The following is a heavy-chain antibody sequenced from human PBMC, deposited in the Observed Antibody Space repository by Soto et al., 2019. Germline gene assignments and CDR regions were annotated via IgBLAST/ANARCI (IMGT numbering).Heavy chain of an antibody. CDR2: ISGSGGST. CDR3: AKGIAYCGGDCYSHYFDY. J-gene: IGHJ4*02. D-gene: IGHD2-21*02. CDR1: GFTFSSYA. Sequence: GGSLRLSCAASGFTFSSYAMSWVRQAPGKGLEWVSAISGSGGSTYYADSVKGRFTISRDNSKNTLYLQMNSLRAEDTAVYYCAKGIAYCGGDCYSHYFDYWGQGTLVTVSS. V-gene: IGHV3-23*01.